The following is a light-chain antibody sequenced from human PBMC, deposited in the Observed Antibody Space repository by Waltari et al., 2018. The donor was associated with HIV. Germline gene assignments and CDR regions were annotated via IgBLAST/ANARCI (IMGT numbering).Light chain of an antibody. CDR2: AAT. J-gene: IGLJ1*01. CDR1: RSHIRAGFD. Sequence: QSVLTQPPSVSGAPGQRGPISCTGSRSHIRAGFDVHWYQQLPGIAPKLLISAATNRHSGVPDRFSGPKSGTSASLAITGLQAEDEADYYCQSYDSSLSSYVFASGTRVTVL. V-gene: IGLV1-40*01. CDR3: QSYDSSLSSYV.